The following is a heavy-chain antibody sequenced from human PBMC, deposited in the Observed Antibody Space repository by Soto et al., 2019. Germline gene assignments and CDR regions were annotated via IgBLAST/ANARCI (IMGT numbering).Heavy chain of an antibody. J-gene: IGHJ4*02. D-gene: IGHD3-3*01. CDR2: IYYSGST. V-gene: IGHV4-39*01. CDR1: GGSISSSSYY. CDR3: VTLSYYDFWSGYYSHYFDY. Sequence: SETLSLTCTVSGGSISSSSYYWGWIRQPPGKGQERIGSIYYSGSTYYNPSLKSRVTISVDTSKNQFSLKLSSVTAADTAVYYCVTLSYYDFWSGYYSHYFDYWGQGTLVTVSS.